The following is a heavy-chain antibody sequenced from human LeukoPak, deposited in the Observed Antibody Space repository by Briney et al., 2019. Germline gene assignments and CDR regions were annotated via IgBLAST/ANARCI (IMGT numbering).Heavy chain of an antibody. CDR1: GFTFSSYA. J-gene: IGHJ6*02. Sequence: GRSLRLSCAASGFTFSSYAMHWVRQAPGKGLEWGAVISYDGSNKYYADSVKGRFTISRDNSKNTLYLQMNSLRAEDTAVYYCAREDTAMVTFSYYYYYGMDVWGQGTTVTVSS. CDR2: ISYDGSNK. D-gene: IGHD5-18*01. CDR3: AREDTAMVTFSYYYYYGMDV. V-gene: IGHV3-30-3*01.